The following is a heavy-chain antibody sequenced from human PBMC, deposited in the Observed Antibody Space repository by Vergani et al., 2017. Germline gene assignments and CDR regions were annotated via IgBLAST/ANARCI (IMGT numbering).Heavy chain of an antibody. D-gene: IGHD4-17*01. J-gene: IGHJ5*02. CDR2: IWYDGSNK. V-gene: IGHV3-33*01. Sequence: QVQLVESGGGVVQPGRSLRLSCAASGFTFSSYGMHWVRQAPGKGLEWVAVIWYDGSNKYYADSVKGRFTISRDNSKNTLYLQMNSLRAEDTAVYYCAREKGSGLYGDYGSLPTGDPWGQGTLVTVSS. CDR3: AREKGSGLYGDYGSLPTGDP. CDR1: GFTFSSYG.